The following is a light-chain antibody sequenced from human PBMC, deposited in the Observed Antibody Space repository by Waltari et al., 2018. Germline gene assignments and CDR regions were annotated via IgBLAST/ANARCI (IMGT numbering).Light chain of an antibody. J-gene: IGKJ1*01. Sequence: DIQMTQSPSTLSASVGDTVIISCRASQSITTSLAWDQQKPGKAPDVLIYGASNLESGVPSRFSGSGSGTEFTLTISSLQPDDFATYYCQQYKSYETFGQGTRVEIK. V-gene: IGKV1-5*03. CDR2: GAS. CDR3: QQYKSYET. CDR1: QSITTS.